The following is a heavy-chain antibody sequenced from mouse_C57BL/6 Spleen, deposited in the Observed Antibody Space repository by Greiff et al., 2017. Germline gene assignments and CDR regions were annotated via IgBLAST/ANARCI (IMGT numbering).Heavy chain of an antibody. CDR2: IYPSDSET. CDR3: AREGSLTWFAY. J-gene: IGHJ3*01. CDR1: GYTFTSYW. D-gene: IGHD6-1*01. V-gene: IGHV1-61*01. Sequence: VQLQQPGAELVRPGSSVKLSCKASGYTFTSYWLDWVKQRPGQGLEWIGNIYPSDSETHYNQKFKDKATLTVDKSSSTAYMQLSSLTSEDSAVYYCAREGSLTWFAYWGQGTLVTVSA.